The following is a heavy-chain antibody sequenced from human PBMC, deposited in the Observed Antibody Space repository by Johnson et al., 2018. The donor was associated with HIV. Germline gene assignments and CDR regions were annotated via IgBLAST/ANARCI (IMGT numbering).Heavy chain of an antibody. D-gene: IGHD3-10*02. J-gene: IGHJ3*02. CDR2: VWYDGSNK. Sequence: QVQLVESGGGLVQPGGSLRVSCAASGFTFSSYAMHWVRQAPGKGLEWVAVVWYDGSNKYYADSVKGRFTISRDNSKNTLYLQMGSLRAEDMAVYYCARGDMFSRTWPEAFDIWGQGTMVTVSS. CDR3: ARGDMFSRTWPEAFDI. CDR1: GFTFSSYA. V-gene: IGHV3-30*14.